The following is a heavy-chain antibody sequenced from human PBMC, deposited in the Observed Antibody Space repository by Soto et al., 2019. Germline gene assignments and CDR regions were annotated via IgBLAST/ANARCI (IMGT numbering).Heavy chain of an antibody. D-gene: IGHD2-15*01. J-gene: IGHJ4*02. CDR1: GFIFSTYT. Sequence: GGSLRLSCAASGFIFSTYTMNWVRQVPGKGLEWVSGISHSGRKTWYADSVKGRFTISRDNSKNTLYLQMNSLRAEDTAVYYCAKTSPLEDIVVVVAATNLWFDYWGQGTLVTVSS. CDR3: AKTSPLEDIVVVVAATNLWFDY. CDR2: ISHSGRKT. V-gene: IGHV3-23*05.